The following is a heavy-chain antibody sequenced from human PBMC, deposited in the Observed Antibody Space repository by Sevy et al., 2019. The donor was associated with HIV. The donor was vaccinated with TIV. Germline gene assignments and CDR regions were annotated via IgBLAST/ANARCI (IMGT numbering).Heavy chain of an antibody. Sequence: QSQTLSLTCAISGDSVSSDSTGWNWIRQSPSRGLEWLGRTHYRSKWYNDYAVSVKGRITINPDTSKNQFSLQLNSVTPEDTAVCFCARGFLQGGFDSWGQGTLVTVSS. CDR3: ARGFLQGGFDS. CDR2: THYRSKWYN. J-gene: IGHJ4*02. D-gene: IGHD3-16*01. CDR1: GDSVSSDSTG. V-gene: IGHV6-1*01.